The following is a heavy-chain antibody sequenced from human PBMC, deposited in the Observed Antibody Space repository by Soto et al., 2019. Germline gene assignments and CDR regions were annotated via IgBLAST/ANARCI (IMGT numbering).Heavy chain of an antibody. J-gene: IGHJ5*02. D-gene: IGHD6-13*01. CDR1: GGSVSSGSFY. Sequence: PSETLSLTCTVSGGSVSSGSFYWSWIRQPPGKGLEWIGYISYSGSTNYNPPLKSRLTISVDTSKNQFSLKLSSVTAADTAVYYCARGPWLAAGTLNWFDPWGQGTLVTVSS. CDR3: ARGPWLAAGTLNWFDP. CDR2: ISYSGST. V-gene: IGHV4-61*01.